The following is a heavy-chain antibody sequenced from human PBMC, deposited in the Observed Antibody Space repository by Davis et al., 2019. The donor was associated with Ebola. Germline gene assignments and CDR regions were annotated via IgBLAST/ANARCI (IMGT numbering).Heavy chain of an antibody. CDR3: ARVSLYSTGCVYGFDI. Sequence: ASVKVSCKASGYPFTNYAMNWVRQAPGQGLEWMGWTNTNTGNPTYAQGFTGRFVFSLDTSVSTAYLQLSSLKAEDTAVYHCARVSLYSTGCVYGFDIWGQGTMVTVSS. J-gene: IGHJ3*02. CDR1: GYPFTNYA. V-gene: IGHV7-4-1*02. CDR2: TNTNTGNP. D-gene: IGHD6-19*01.